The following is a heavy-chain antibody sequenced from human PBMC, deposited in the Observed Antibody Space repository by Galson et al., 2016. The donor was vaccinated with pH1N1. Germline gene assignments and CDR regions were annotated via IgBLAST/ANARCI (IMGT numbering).Heavy chain of an antibody. D-gene: IGHD4-11*01. V-gene: IGHV3-23*01. Sequence: SLRLSCAASGLTFSSYAMSWVRQAPGKGLEWVSTISGSGFTTFFADSVKGRFTISRDNSKNTFHLQLNSPRAEDTAIYYCAKGGHYSSFDYWGQGALVTVSS. CDR3: AKGGHYSSFDY. J-gene: IGHJ4*02. CDR2: ISGSGFTT. CDR1: GLTFSSYA.